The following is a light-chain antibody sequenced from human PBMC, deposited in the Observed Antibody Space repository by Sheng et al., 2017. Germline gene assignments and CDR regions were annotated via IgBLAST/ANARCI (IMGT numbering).Light chain of an antibody. J-gene: IGKJ4*01. CDR3: QQYDKWPLT. CDR2: GAS. CDR1: QSVSTN. Sequence: TQSPGIVSLSPGERATLSCRASQSVSTNVAWYQQKPGLAPRLLIYGASSRATGFPARLSGSGSGTEFTLTISSLQSEDFAVYSVQQYDKWPLTFGGGTKVEIK. V-gene: IGKV3D-15*01.